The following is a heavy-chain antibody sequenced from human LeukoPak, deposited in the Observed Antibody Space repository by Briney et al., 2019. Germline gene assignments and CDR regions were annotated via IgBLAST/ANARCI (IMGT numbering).Heavy chain of an antibody. CDR2: ISSSGRSI. D-gene: IGHD3-10*01. Sequence: PGGSLRLSCVASGFTFSSYEMNWVRQAPGKGLEWVSYISSSGRSIYYADSVKGRFTISRDNAKNTLYLQMNSLRAEDTAVYYCARGRVRGVIFHWGQGTLVTVSS. J-gene: IGHJ4*02. CDR1: GFTFSSYE. CDR3: ARGRVRGVIFH. V-gene: IGHV3-48*03.